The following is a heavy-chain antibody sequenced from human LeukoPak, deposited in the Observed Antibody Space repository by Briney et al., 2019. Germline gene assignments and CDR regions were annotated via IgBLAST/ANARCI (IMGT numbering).Heavy chain of an antibody. CDR1: GYSFTSYW. CDR2: IYPGDSDT. V-gene: IGHV5-51*01. D-gene: IGHD6-13*01. Sequence: GESLKISCKGSGYSFTSYWIGWVRQMPGRGLEWMGIIYPGDSDTRYSPSFQGQVTISADKSISTAYLQWSSLKASDTAMYYCARPRRGYSSKWAAFDIWGQGTMVTVSS. J-gene: IGHJ3*02. CDR3: ARPRRGYSSKWAAFDI.